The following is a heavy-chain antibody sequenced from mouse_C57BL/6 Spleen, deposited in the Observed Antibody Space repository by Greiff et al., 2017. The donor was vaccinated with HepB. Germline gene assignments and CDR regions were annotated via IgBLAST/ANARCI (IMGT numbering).Heavy chain of an antibody. Sequence: QVQLKESGPELVKPGASVKISCKASGYAFSSSWMNWVKQRPGKGLEWIGRIYPGDGDTNYNGKFKGKATLTADKSSSTAYMQLSSLTSEDSAVYFCARGTTGLFDYWGQGTTLTVSS. J-gene: IGHJ2*01. CDR3: ARGTTGLFDY. CDR1: GYAFSSSW. CDR2: IYPGDGDT. D-gene: IGHD4-1*01. V-gene: IGHV1-82*01.